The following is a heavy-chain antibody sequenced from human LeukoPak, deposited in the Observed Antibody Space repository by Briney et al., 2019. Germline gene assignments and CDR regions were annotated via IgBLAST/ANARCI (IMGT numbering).Heavy chain of an antibody. Sequence: GGSLRLSCAASGFTFSNYAMTWVRQAPGKGLEWVSTISGSGGSAYYADSVKGRFTTSRDNSNNTLYLQMYTLRAEDTAVYYCAKSEAEQFHPYFDYWGQGTLVTVSS. V-gene: IGHV3-23*01. D-gene: IGHD1-26*01. J-gene: IGHJ4*02. CDR2: ISGSGGSA. CDR3: AKSEAEQFHPYFDY. CDR1: GFTFSNYA.